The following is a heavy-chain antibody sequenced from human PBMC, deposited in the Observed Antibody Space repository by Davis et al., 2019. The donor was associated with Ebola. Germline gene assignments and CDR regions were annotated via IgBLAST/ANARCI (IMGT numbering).Heavy chain of an antibody. CDR2: IYYTGST. V-gene: IGHV4-59*03. CDR3: SERGSSV. CDR1: GVSISRHY. D-gene: IGHD3-10*01. J-gene: IGHJ4*02. Sequence: PGGSLRLSCTVSGVSISRHYWSWIRQPPGKRLEWIGSIYYTGSTNYNSSLNSRVTISVDTSKNQFSLKLTSVTAADTAMYYCSERGSSVWGQGTLVTLSS.